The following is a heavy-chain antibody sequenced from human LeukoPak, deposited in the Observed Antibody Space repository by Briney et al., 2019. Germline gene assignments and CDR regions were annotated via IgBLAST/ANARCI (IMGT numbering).Heavy chain of an antibody. CDR1: GGSFSGYY. D-gene: IGHD3-9*01. J-gene: IGHJ4*02. CDR2: INHSGST. V-gene: IGHV4-34*01. CDR3: ARHAVRYFDLYYFDY. Sequence: TSETLPLTCAVYGGSFSGYYWSWIRQPPGKGLEWIGEINHSGSTNYNPSLKSRVTISVDTSKNQFSLKLSSVTAADTAVYYCARHAVRYFDLYYFDYWGQGTLVTVSS.